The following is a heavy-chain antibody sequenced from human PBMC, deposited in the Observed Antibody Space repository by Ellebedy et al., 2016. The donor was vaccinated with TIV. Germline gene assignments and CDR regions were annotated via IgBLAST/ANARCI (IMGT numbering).Heavy chain of an antibody. J-gene: IGHJ5*02. D-gene: IGHD3-10*01. Sequence: GESLKISXAASGFTFSSYAMHWVRQPPGKGLEWVAVTSSDGYNKNYADSVKGRFTISRDNSKNKMYLQINSLRAEDTALYYCAREGDDYGSGSSPRWFDPWGQGTLVTVSS. CDR1: GFTFSSYA. CDR3: AREGDDYGSGSSPRWFDP. V-gene: IGHV3-30*04. CDR2: TSSDGYNK.